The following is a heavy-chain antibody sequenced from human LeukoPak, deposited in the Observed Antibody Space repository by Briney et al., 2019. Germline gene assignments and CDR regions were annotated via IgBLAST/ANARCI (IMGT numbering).Heavy chain of an antibody. V-gene: IGHV3-48*02. J-gene: IGHJ4*02. CDR1: GFTFSSYS. CDR3: AREPVYGSGSYSGVDY. D-gene: IGHD3-10*01. CDR2: TSSRSTTT. Sequence: QTGGSLRLSCAAFGFTFSSYSMNWVRQAPGKGLEWVSYTSSRSTTTYYADSVKGRFTISRDNDKNSLYLQMNSLRDEDTAVYYCAREPVYGSGSYSGVDYWGQGTLVTVSS.